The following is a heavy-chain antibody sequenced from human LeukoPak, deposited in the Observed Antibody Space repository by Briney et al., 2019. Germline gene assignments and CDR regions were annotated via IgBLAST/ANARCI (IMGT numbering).Heavy chain of an antibody. J-gene: IGHJ3*02. D-gene: IGHD3-22*01. Sequence: GASVKVSCKASGGTFSSYAISWVRQAPGQGREWRGGIIPIFGTANYAQKFQGRVTITTDESTSTAYMELSSLRSEDTDVYYCARPPLPYYYDTSGTKGYAFDIWGQGTMVTVSS. CDR3: ARPPLPYYYDTSGTKGYAFDI. CDR2: IIPIFGTA. V-gene: IGHV1-69*05. CDR1: GGTFSSYA.